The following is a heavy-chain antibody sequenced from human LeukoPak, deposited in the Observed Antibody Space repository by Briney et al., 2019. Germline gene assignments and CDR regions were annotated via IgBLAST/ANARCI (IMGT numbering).Heavy chain of an antibody. J-gene: IGHJ3*02. CDR2: INPNSGGT. D-gene: IGHD3-3*01. Sequence: ASVKVSCKASGYTFSDYYIHWVRQAPGQGLEWMGWINPNSGGTNYAQKFQGRVTMTRDTSISTAYMELSRLRSDDTAVYYCARDLPGEYYDFWSGYYTGIGIWGQGTMVTVSS. CDR1: GYTFSDYY. CDR3: ARDLPGEYYDFWSGYYTGIGI. V-gene: IGHV1-2*02.